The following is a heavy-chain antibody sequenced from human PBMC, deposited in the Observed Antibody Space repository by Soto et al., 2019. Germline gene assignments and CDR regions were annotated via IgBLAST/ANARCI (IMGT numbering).Heavy chain of an antibody. V-gene: IGHV4-61*01. CDR3: ARVSRSSGRYLAPNFEY. Sequence: ETLSLTCTVSVCAVSSGSYYWSWILQPPGKGLEWIGYIYYSGSTNYNPSLKSRVTISVDTSKNQFSLKLSSVTAADTAVYYCARVSRSSGRYLAPNFEYWGEGTLVMVSS. D-gene: IGHD1-26*01. CDR1: VCAVSSGSYY. J-gene: IGHJ4*02. CDR2: IYYSGST.